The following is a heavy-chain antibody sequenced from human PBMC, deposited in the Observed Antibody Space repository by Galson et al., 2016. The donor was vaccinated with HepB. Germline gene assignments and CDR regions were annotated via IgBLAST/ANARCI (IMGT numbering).Heavy chain of an antibody. D-gene: IGHD2/OR15-2a*01. V-gene: IGHV3-48*02. Sequence: SLRLSCAASGFTFNTYGMNWVRQAPGKGLEWISFISSSSDIIHYADSVKGRFTISRDNAKNALYPQMNSLRDEDMAVYYCARNPEVNIILQHWGQGTLVTVSS. CDR2: ISSSSDII. CDR3: ARNPEVNIILQH. CDR1: GFTFNTYG. J-gene: IGHJ1*01.